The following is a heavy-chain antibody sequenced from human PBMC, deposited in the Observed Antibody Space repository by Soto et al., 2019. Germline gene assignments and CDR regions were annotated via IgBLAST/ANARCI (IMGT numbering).Heavy chain of an antibody. Sequence: QVQLQQWGAGLLKPSETLSLTCAVYGASFSGYYWSWIRQPPGKGLECIGEVNHIGSTNYNPSLKSRVTISVDTSQNQFSLKLNSVTAADTAIYYCARGRIAMAGIRGFRPFDYWGQGTQVTVSS. CDR2: VNHIGST. CDR3: ARGRIAMAGIRGFRPFDY. D-gene: IGHD6-19*01. J-gene: IGHJ4*02. V-gene: IGHV4-34*01. CDR1: GASFSGYY.